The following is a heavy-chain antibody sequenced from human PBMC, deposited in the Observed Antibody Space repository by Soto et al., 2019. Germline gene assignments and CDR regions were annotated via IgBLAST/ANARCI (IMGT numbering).Heavy chain of an antibody. CDR2: IRSKANSYAT. CDR1: GFTFSGSA. V-gene: IGHV3-73*01. J-gene: IGHJ6*02. Sequence: PGGSLRLSCAASGFTFSGSAMHWVRQASGKGLEWVGRIRSKANSYATAYAASVKGRFTISRDDSKNTAYLQMNSLKTEDTAVYYCTNPGYYYYGMDVWGQGTTVTVSS. CDR3: TNPGYYYYGMDV.